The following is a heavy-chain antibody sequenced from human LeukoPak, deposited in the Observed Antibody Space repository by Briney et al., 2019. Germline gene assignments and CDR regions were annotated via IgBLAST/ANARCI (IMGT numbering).Heavy chain of an antibody. CDR3: ARDTDYSSSPIVYFDY. CDR2: IYSGGST. D-gene: IGHD6-6*01. CDR1: GLTFSSYA. V-gene: IGHV3-66*02. J-gene: IGHJ4*02. Sequence: PGGSLRLSCAASGLTFSSYAMSWVRQAPGKGLEWVSVIYSGGSTYYADSVKGRFTISRDNSKNTLYLQMNSLRAEDTAVYYCARDTDYSSSPIVYFDYWGQGTLVTVSS.